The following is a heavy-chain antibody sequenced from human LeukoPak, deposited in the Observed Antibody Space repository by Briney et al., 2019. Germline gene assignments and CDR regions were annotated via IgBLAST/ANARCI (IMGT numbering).Heavy chain of an antibody. CDR2: ISGGTSTI. Sequence: GGSLSLSCETSGFTFSTYNMRWVRQAPGKGLECVSYISGGTSTIYYADSVKGRFTISRDNAKNSLFLQMNSLRVEDTAVYYCARDRSLLSRASDIWGQGTMVTVSS. V-gene: IGHV3-48*01. J-gene: IGHJ3*02. CDR1: GFTFSTYN. CDR3: ARDRSLLSRASDI.